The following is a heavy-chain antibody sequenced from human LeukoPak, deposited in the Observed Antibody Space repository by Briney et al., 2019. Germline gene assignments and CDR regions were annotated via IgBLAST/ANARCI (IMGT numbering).Heavy chain of an antibody. CDR1: GYSISSGYY. Sequence: PSETLSLTCAVSGYSISSGYYWGWIRQPPGKGLEWIGSIYHSGNTYYNPSLKSRVTISVDTSKNQFSLKLSSVTAADTAVYYCARDGEQSPGLGDYFDYWGQGTLVTVSS. V-gene: IGHV4-38-2*02. D-gene: IGHD1-26*01. J-gene: IGHJ4*02. CDR2: IYHSGNT. CDR3: ARDGEQSPGLGDYFDY.